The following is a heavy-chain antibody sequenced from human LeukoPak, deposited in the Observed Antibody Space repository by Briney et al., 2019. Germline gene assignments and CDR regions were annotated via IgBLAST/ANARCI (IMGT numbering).Heavy chain of an antibody. Sequence: GRSLSLSCAPSGFIVTSDGMHWVRHDPWKGLEWVEVISYDGSEKYYADSVKGRFTISRDNSKNTRCLQMNSLRAEDTAVYFCAKDQTSGWHYFDYWGQGTLVTVST. J-gene: IGHJ4*02. CDR3: AKDQTSGWHYFDY. D-gene: IGHD6-19*01. V-gene: IGHV3-30*18. CDR1: GFIVTSDG. CDR2: ISYDGSEK.